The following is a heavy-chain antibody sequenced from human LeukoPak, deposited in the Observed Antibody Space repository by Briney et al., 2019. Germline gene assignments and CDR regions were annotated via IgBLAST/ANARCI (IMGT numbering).Heavy chain of an antibody. CDR2: INHSGST. Sequence: PSETLSLTCAVYGGSFSGYYWSWIRQPPGKGLEWIGEINHSGSTNYNPSLKSRVTISVDTSKTQFSLKLRSVTAADTAVYYCARGLDYYDSSGPYWYFDLWGRGTLVTVSS. CDR3: ARGLDYYDSSGPYWYFDL. J-gene: IGHJ2*01. CDR1: GGSFSGYY. V-gene: IGHV4-34*01. D-gene: IGHD3-22*01.